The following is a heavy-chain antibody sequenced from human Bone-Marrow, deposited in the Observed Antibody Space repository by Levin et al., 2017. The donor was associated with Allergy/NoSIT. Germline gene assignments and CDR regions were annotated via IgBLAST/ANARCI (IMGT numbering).Heavy chain of an antibody. D-gene: IGHD5-24*01. Sequence: PGGSLRLSCAASGFSFSGCGMHWVRQAPGKGLEWVAVVWYDGSLKYYADSVKGRFTISRDNSKNMLYLQLNSLRSEDTAVYYCTRENIEMTTSHPFDHWGQGTQVTGCS. CDR3: TRENIEMTTSHPFDH. CDR1: GFSFSGCG. CDR2: VWYDGSLK. J-gene: IGHJ4*02. V-gene: IGHV3-33*01.